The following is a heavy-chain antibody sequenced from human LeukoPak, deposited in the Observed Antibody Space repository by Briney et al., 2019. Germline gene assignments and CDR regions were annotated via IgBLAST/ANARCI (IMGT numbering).Heavy chain of an antibody. CDR1: GYTFSNHA. Sequence: GASLRLSCAASGYTFSNHAMTWVRQAPGKGLEWVSAIGGGGDSTYYAASVKGRFTISRDNSKNTLFLQMNSLRYDDTAVYYCANRKPGNYFDYWGQGTLVTVSS. J-gene: IGHJ4*02. D-gene: IGHD1-14*01. CDR2: IGGGGDST. CDR3: ANRKPGNYFDY. V-gene: IGHV3-23*01.